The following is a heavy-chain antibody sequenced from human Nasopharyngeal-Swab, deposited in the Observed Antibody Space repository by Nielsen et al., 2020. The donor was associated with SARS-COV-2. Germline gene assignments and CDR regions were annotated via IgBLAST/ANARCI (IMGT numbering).Heavy chain of an antibody. V-gene: IGHV1-46*01. CDR1: GYTFTSYY. J-gene: IGHJ5*02. CDR2: INPSGGST. D-gene: IGHD3-22*01. Sequence: ASVKASCKASGYTFTSYYMHWVRQATGQGLEWMGIINPSGGSTSYAQKFQGRVTMTRDTSTSTVYMELSSLRSEDTAVYYCARDVDSSGYYAWFDPWGQGTLVTVSS. CDR3: ARDVDSSGYYAWFDP.